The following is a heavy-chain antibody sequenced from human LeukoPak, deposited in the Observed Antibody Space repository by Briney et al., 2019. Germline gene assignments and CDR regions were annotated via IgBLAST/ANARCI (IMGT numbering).Heavy chain of an antibody. CDR1: GFTFSSYS. D-gene: IGHD3-10*02. CDR2: ISRTSSDI. Sequence: PGGSLRLSCAASGFTFSSYSINWVRQAPGKGLEWVSSISRTSSDIYYADSVKGRFTISRDNAKNSLYLQMNSLRAEDTAVYYCAELGITMIGGVWGKGTTVTISS. J-gene: IGHJ6*04. V-gene: IGHV3-21*01. CDR3: AELGITMIGGV.